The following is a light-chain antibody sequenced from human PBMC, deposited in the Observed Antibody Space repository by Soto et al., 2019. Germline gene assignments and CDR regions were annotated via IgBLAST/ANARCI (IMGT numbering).Light chain of an antibody. J-gene: IGKJ5*01. Sequence: EIVLTQSPGTLALSPCERATLSWSASQSLSSNYLAWYQQKPGQAPRLLIYGVSSRATGVPVSFSGSGSGTDFTLTISRLEPEDFAVYYCQQYVSAPITFGQGTRLENK. V-gene: IGKV3-20*01. CDR1: QSLSSNY. CDR3: QQYVSAPIT. CDR2: GVS.